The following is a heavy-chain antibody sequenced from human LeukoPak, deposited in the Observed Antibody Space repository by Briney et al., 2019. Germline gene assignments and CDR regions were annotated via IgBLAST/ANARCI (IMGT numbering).Heavy chain of an antibody. CDR1: GFTFSSYW. V-gene: IGHV3-7*02. D-gene: IGHD3-22*01. CDR2: IEQDGSEK. Sequence: GGSLRLSCAASGFTFSSYWMTWVRQAPGKGLEWVANIEQDGSEKYYVDSVKGRFTISRDNSKNTLYLQMSSLRAEDTAVYYCVKGGKGISDSSGYYLFDYWGQGTLVTVSS. J-gene: IGHJ4*02. CDR3: VKGGKGISDSSGYYLFDY.